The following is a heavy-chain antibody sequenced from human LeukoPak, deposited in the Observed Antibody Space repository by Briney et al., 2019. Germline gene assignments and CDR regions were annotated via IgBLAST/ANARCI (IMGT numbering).Heavy chain of an antibody. CDR3: VNLYWGEIYYFDY. J-gene: IGHJ4*02. CDR2: FSGRGTTT. CDR1: GFTFSSYA. D-gene: IGHD2-8*02. Sequence: GGSLRLSCAASGFTFSSYAMSWVRQAPGKGLEWVSVFSGRGTTTYYADSVKGRFTISRDNSKNTLYLQMNSLRAEDTAVYYCVNLYWGEIYYFDYWGQGTLVTVSS. V-gene: IGHV3-23*01.